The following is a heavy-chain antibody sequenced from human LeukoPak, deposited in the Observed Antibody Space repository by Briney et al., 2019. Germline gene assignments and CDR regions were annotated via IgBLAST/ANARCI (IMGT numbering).Heavy chain of an antibody. CDR3: VRDGDTSGYTN. D-gene: IGHD3-22*01. CDR1: GFTFSSYG. Sequence: PGGSLRLSCAASGFTFSSYGMHWVRQAPGKGLEWVAVISYDGSNKYYADSVKGRFTISRDNAKNSLYLQMNSLRAEDTAVYSCVRDGDTSGYTNWGQGTLVTVSS. J-gene: IGHJ4*02. CDR2: ISYDGSNK. V-gene: IGHV3-30*03.